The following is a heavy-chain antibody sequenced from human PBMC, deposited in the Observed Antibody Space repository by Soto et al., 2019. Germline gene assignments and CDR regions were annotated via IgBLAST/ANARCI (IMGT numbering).Heavy chain of an antibody. CDR1: GGTFAGYS. V-gene: IGHV1-69*06. Sequence: QEELVQSGAEVKKPGSSVNVSCKASGGTFAGYSITWVRQAPGQRLEWMGEIIPLLKTVNYAQKFQGRVTITGDRSTSTVYMALSRLRSDETAVYYCARDPVDLFGYMDVWGHGTTVTVS. D-gene: IGHD6-25*01. CDR3: ARDPVDLFGYMDV. J-gene: IGHJ6*02. CDR2: IIPLLKTV.